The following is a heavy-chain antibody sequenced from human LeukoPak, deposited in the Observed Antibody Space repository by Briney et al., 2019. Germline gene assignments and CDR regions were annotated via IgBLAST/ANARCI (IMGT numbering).Heavy chain of an antibody. CDR3: ARDVGRAAAGSNGVYDY. CDR1: GGSISIGNHY. V-gene: IGHV4-31*03. D-gene: IGHD6-13*01. J-gene: IGHJ4*02. CDR2: IHYSGTT. Sequence: PSETLSLTCTVSGGSISIGNHYWTWIRQHPGKGLEWIGYIHYSGTTDYNPSLKSRVTMSVDTSNNRFSLRLSSVTAADTAVYHCARDVGRAAAGSNGVYDYWGQGTLVTVSS.